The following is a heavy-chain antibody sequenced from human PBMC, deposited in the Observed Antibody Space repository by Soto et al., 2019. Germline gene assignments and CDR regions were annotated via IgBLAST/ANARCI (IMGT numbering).Heavy chain of an antibody. D-gene: IGHD2-8*01. J-gene: IGHJ5*02. CDR2: IYPGDSDS. CDR1: GYSFSASW. Sequence: GESLKISCKVSGYSFSASWMGWVRQLPGKGLEWMGIIYPGDSDSRYGPSFEGHVTFSVDKSISTAYLEWSSLKASDTAIYYCARLSRRVAQESNYFDPWGQGTLVTVSS. CDR3: ARLSRRVAQESNYFDP. V-gene: IGHV5-51*01.